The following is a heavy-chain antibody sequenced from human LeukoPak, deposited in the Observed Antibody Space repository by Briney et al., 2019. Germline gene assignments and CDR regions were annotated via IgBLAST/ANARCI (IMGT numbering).Heavy chain of an antibody. CDR2: TSTDGSST. J-gene: IGHJ6*02. V-gene: IGHV3-74*01. D-gene: IGHD3-16*02. CDR3: TRTGYRHGMDV. CDR1: GFTFNNYW. Sequence: GGSLRLSCAASGFTFNNYWIHWVRQAPGKGLVWVSSTSTDGSSTVYGDSVKGRFTISRDNGKNTLDLQLNGLRVEDTAVYFCTRTGYRHGMDVWGQGTTVTVSS.